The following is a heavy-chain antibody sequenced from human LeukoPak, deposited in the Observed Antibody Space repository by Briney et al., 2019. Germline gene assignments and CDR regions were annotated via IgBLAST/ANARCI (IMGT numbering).Heavy chain of an antibody. V-gene: IGHV4-59*01. CDR3: ARDVHSSGWYYHFDY. CDR2: IYYSGST. Sequence: SETLSLTCTVSGGSISSYYWSWIRQPPGKGLEWIGYIYYSGSTNYNPSLKSRVTISVDTSKNQFSLKLSSVTAADTAVYYCARDVHSSGWYYHFDYWGQGTLVTVSS. D-gene: IGHD6-19*01. J-gene: IGHJ4*02. CDR1: GGSISSYY.